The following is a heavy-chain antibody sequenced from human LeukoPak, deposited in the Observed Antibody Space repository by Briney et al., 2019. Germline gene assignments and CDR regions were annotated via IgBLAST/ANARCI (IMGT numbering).Heavy chain of an antibody. V-gene: IGHV1-2*02. CDR1: GGTFSSYA. J-gene: IGHJ5*02. CDR2: INPNSGGT. D-gene: IGHD2-15*01. CDR3: ARGLVVVAATPENWFDP. Sequence: GASVKVSCKASGGTFSSYAISWVRQAPGQGLEWMGWINPNSGGTNYAQKFQGRVTMTRDTSVSTAYMELSRPRSDDTAVYYCARGLVVVAATPENWFDPWGQGTLVTVSS.